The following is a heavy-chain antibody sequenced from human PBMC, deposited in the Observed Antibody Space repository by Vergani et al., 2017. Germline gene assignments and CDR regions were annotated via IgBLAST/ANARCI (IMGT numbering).Heavy chain of an antibody. J-gene: IGHJ3*02. CDR3: ARDRTTVVTSDAFDI. V-gene: IGHV3-30-3*01. Sequence: QVQLVESGGGVVQPGRSLRLSCAASGFTFSSYAMHWVRQAPGKGLEWVAVISYDGSNTYYADSVKGRFTISRDNSKNTLYLQMNRLRAEDTAVYYCARDRTTVVTSDAFDIWGQGTMVTVSS. CDR1: GFTFSSYA. CDR2: ISYDGSNT. D-gene: IGHD4-23*01.